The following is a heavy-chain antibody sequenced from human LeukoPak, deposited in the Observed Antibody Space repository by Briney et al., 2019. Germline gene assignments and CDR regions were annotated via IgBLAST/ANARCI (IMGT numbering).Heavy chain of an antibody. CDR2: INPNSGGT. Sequence: ASVKVSCKASGYTFTGYYMHWVRQAPGQGLEWMGWINPNSGGTNYAQKFQGRVTMTRDTSISTAYMELSRLRSDDTAVYYCARALSWDRLGLLTVVYWGQGTLVTASS. CDR1: GYTFTGYY. J-gene: IGHJ4*02. V-gene: IGHV1-2*02. D-gene: IGHD1-26*01. CDR3: ARALSWDRLGLLTVVY.